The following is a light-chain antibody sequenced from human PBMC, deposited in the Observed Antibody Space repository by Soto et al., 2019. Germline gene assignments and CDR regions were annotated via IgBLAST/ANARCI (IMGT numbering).Light chain of an antibody. J-gene: IGLJ2*01. CDR3: CSYAGTNTVHVV. Sequence: QSALTQPASVSGSPEQSITISCTGTSSDVGSYNLVSWYQQHPGKAPKLMIYEGSKRPSGVSNRFSGSKSGNTASLTISGLQAEDEADYYCCSYAGTNTVHVVFGGGTKLTVL. CDR1: SSDVGSYNL. CDR2: EGS. V-gene: IGLV2-23*03.